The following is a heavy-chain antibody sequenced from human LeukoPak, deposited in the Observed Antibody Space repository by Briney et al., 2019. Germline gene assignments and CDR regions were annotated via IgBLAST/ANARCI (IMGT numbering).Heavy chain of an antibody. CDR1: GFTFSSYW. J-gene: IGHJ4*02. V-gene: IGHV3-7*03. D-gene: IGHD3-22*01. Sequence: GGSLRLSCAASGFTFSSYWMSWVRQAPGKGLEWVANIKQDGSEKYYVDSVKGRFTISRDNAKNSLYLQMNSLRAEDTALYHCARYYYDSSGYSYFDYWGQGTLDTVSS. CDR2: IKQDGSEK. CDR3: ARYYYDSSGYSYFDY.